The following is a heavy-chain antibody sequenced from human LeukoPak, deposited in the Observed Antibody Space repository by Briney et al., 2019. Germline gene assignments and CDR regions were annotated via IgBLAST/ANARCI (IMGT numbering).Heavy chain of an antibody. CDR3: AGGGEAWELLGY. CDR1: GGSITNNHY. CDR2: IFHSGIA. D-gene: IGHD3-10*02. Sequence: SETLSLTCAVSGGSITNNHYWTWVRQPPGRGLEWIADIFHSGIANYNPSLKSRVTISMGKSKNQFSLTLSSVTAADTAVYYCAGGGEAWELLGYWGQGTLVTVSS. V-gene: IGHV4-4*02. J-gene: IGHJ4*02.